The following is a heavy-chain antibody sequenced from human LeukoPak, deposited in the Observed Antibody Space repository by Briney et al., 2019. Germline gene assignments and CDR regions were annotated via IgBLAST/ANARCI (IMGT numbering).Heavy chain of an antibody. Sequence: GGSLRLSCAASGFTVSSNYMSWVRQAPGKGLEWVSVIYSGGSTSYADSVKDRFTISRDSSKNTLFLQMNSLRAEDTAVYYCARLYGPDAFDIWGQGTMVTVSS. CDR3: ARLYGPDAFDI. CDR2: IYSGGST. CDR1: GFTVSSNY. J-gene: IGHJ3*02. V-gene: IGHV3-66*01. D-gene: IGHD4-17*01.